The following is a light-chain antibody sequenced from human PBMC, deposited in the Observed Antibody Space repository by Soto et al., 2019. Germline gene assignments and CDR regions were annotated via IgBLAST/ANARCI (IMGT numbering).Light chain of an antibody. J-gene: IGKJ1*01. CDR3: QQYNKWPLT. CDR1: QSVSID. CDR2: GAS. Sequence: IVMTQSPATLPVSPGESATLSCRASQSVSIDLAWCQQTPGQAPRLLIYGASTRATGIPVRFSGSASGTEFTLTISSLQSEDFTVYYCQQYNKWPLTFGQGTKVDIK. V-gene: IGKV3-15*01.